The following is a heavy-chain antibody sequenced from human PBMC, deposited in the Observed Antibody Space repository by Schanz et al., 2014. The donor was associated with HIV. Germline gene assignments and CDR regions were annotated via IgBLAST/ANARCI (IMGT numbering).Heavy chain of an antibody. CDR1: GGSFTGYY. CDR2: IYYSGST. D-gene: IGHD2-15*01. CDR3: ARGVRRDCRTPDCNTGWFDP. V-gene: IGHV4-34*11. J-gene: IGHJ5*02. Sequence: VHLEQWGAGLLKPSETLSLTCAFYGGSFTGYYWSWIRQPPGKGLEWIGYIYYSGSTNYNPSLKSRVTISVDTSKNQFSLTRASVTAADTAVYYCARGVRRDCRTPDCNTGWFDPWGQGTLVTVSS.